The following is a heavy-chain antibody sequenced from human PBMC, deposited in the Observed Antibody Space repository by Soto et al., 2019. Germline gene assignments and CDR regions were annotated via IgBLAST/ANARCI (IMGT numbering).Heavy chain of an antibody. CDR3: ARAIWAPIEVAGTGAFDI. CDR1: GFTFISYS. D-gene: IGHD6-19*01. V-gene: IGHV3-21*01. J-gene: IGHJ3*02. Sequence: GSLRLSCSSSGFTFISYSMNLVRQAPVKGLEWVSSISSSSSYIYYSDSVKGRFTISRDNAKNSLYLQMNSLRAEDTAVYYCARAIWAPIEVAGTGAFDISGQGTMVTVSS. CDR2: ISSSSSYI.